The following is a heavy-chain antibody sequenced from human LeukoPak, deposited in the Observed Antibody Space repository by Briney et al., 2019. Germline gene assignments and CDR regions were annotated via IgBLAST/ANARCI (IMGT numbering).Heavy chain of an antibody. CDR1: GFTVSSNY. Sequence: PGGSLRLSCAASGFTVSSNYMSWVRQAPGKGLEGVSVIYSGGSTYYADSVKGRFTISRDNSKNTLYLQMNSLRAEDTAVYYCAGSVIAARPTVSLYWGQGTLVTVSS. V-gene: IGHV3-53*01. CDR2: IYSGGST. J-gene: IGHJ4*02. D-gene: IGHD6-6*01. CDR3: AGSVIAARPTVSLY.